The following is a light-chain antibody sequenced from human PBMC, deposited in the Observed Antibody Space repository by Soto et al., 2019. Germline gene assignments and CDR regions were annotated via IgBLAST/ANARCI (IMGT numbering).Light chain of an antibody. Sequence: QSVLTQPASVSGSPGQSITISCTGTSSDVGGYNYVSWYQQHPGKAPKLMIYDVSNRPSGVSNRFSGSKSGNTASLTISGLQAEDEAEYYCSSYTSSSTLGFGTG. CDR3: SSYTSSSTLG. CDR2: DVS. V-gene: IGLV2-14*01. J-gene: IGLJ1*01. CDR1: SSDVGGYNY.